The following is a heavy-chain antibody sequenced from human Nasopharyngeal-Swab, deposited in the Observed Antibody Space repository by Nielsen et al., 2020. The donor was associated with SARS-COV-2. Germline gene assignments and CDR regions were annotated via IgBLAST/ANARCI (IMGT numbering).Heavy chain of an antibody. CDR1: GFTFSSYA. V-gene: IGHV3-23*01. D-gene: IGHD3-10*01. CDR3: AKAGDYGSGSHYYYYNGMDV. CDR2: ISGSGGST. Sequence: GESLKISCAASGFTFSSYAMSWVRQAPGKGLEWVSAISGSGGSTYYADSVKGRFTISRDNSKNTLYLQMNSLRAEDTAVYYCAKAGDYGSGSHYYYYNGMDVWGQGTTVTVSS. J-gene: IGHJ6*02.